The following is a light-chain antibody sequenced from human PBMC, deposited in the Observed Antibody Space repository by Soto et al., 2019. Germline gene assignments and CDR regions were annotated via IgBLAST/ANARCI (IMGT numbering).Light chain of an antibody. CDR3: QVWDKGVHHVV. CDR2: DDS. Sequence: SYELTQPPSVSLAPGQTARVTCGGNNIGVKSVHWYQQKPGQAPVLVVSDDSDRPSGIPERFSGSNSGNTATLIISRVEAGDEADYYCQVWDKGVHHVVFGGGTKVTVL. J-gene: IGLJ2*01. V-gene: IGLV3-21*02. CDR1: NIGVKS.